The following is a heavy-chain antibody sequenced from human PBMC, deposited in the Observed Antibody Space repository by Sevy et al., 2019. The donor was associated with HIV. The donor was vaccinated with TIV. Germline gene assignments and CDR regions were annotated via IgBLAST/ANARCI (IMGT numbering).Heavy chain of an antibody. Sequence: GESLKISCAASGFTFSSYWMSWVRQAPGKGLEWVANIKQDGSEKYYVDSVKGRFTISRDNAKNSLYLQMNSLRAEDTAVYYCARGDYYDSSGYYYRREFDYWGQGTLVTVSS. CDR2: IKQDGSEK. V-gene: IGHV3-7*01. CDR3: ARGDYYDSSGYYYRREFDY. D-gene: IGHD3-22*01. J-gene: IGHJ4*02. CDR1: GFTFSSYW.